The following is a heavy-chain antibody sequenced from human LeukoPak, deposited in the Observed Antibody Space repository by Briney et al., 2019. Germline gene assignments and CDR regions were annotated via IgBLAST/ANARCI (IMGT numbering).Heavy chain of an antibody. CDR3: ARGAMATTPFFDY. V-gene: IGHV4-59*02. CDR2: VYYTGST. CDR1: NASVSGYC. J-gene: IGHJ4*02. Sequence: ESLSLTCSVSNASVSGYCWSWIRQPPGKRLEWIGYVYYTGSTNFNPSLKSRVTMSLDTSRNQYSLKLTSLTAADTAVYYCARGAMATTPFFDYWGQGTLVTVSS. D-gene: IGHD5-24*01.